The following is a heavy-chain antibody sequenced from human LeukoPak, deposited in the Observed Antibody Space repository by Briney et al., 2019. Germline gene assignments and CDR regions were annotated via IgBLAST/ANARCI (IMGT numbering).Heavy chain of an antibody. CDR3: ARDRERYCSAGSCYDFPVDAFDI. V-gene: IGHV3-66*01. CDR1: AFMVSSNY. J-gene: IGHJ3*02. Sequence: GGSLRPSCAAPAFMVSSNYMSCVRQAPGERLPSASVMCTGGSTSYAEAVKGIFTISRDNSKNTLYLQMNSLRAEDTAVYYCARDRERYCSAGSCYDFPVDAFDIWGQGTMVTVSS. CDR2: MCTGGST. D-gene: IGHD2-15*01.